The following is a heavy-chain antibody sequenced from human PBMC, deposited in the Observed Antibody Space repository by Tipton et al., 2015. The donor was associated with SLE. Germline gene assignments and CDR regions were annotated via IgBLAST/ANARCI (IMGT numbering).Heavy chain of an antibody. Sequence: TLSLTCSVSGYSISSGYYWGWIRQPPGKGLEWIGSIDHSGSTYYTPSLKSRVTISVDTPKNQFSLKLTSVTAADSAVYYCARALGGRCSGGNCYSLFDPWGQGTLVTVSS. CDR2: IDHSGST. V-gene: IGHV4-38-2*02. D-gene: IGHD2-15*01. CDR1: GYSISSGYY. J-gene: IGHJ5*02. CDR3: ARALGGRCSGGNCYSLFDP.